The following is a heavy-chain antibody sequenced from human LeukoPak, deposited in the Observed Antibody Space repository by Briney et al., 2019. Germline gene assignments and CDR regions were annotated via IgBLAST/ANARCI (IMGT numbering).Heavy chain of an antibody. V-gene: IGHV3-49*04. Sequence: PGGSLRLSCTASGFTFGDYAVSWVRQAPGKGLEWVGFIRGKTYDGTTEYAASVKGRFSISRDDSKSIAYLQMNSLRAEDTAVYYCAELGITMIGGVWGKGTTVTISS. CDR1: GFTFGDYA. CDR2: IRGKTYDGTT. J-gene: IGHJ6*04. D-gene: IGHD3-10*02. CDR3: AELGITMIGGV.